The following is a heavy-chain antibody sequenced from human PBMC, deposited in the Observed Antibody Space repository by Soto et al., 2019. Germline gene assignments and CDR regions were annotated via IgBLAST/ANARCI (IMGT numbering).Heavy chain of an antibody. CDR2: ISGSGGST. D-gene: IGHD1-26*01. Sequence: PGGSLRLSSAGSGFTFSNYAMSWVRQAPGKGLAWVSAISGSGGSTYYADSVKGRFTISRDNSKNTLYLQMNSLRAKDTALYYCAKVPVGATGRFDYWGQGTLVTVSS. CDR3: AKVPVGATGRFDY. J-gene: IGHJ4*02. V-gene: IGHV3-23*01. CDR1: GFTFSNYA.